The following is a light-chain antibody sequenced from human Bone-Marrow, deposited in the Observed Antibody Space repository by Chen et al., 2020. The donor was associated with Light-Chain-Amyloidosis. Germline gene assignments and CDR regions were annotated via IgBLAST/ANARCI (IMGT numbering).Light chain of an antibody. V-gene: IGLV2-23*01. CDR2: EAK. CDR3: CSYAGRGKM. Sequence: QSALTQPSSVSGSPGQSITISCAGSSSDVGTYNLVSLYQHHPGKAPKLIIYEAKKRPSGVSNRSSGSRSGYTASLTISGLQAEDEADYYCCSYAGRGKMFGGGTKLTVL. J-gene: IGLJ3*02. CDR1: SSDVGTYNL.